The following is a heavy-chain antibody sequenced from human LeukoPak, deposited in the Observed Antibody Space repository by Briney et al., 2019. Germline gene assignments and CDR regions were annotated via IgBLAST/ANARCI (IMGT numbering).Heavy chain of an antibody. V-gene: IGHV3-23*01. Sequence: GGSLRLSCAASGFTFSSYAMSWVRQAPGKGLEWVSAISGSGVSTYYADSVKGRFTISRDNSKNTLYLQMNSLRAEDTAVYYCAKDCSSTSCPTSDYWGQGTLVTVSS. CDR1: GFTFSSYA. D-gene: IGHD2-2*01. CDR2: ISGSGVST. CDR3: AKDCSSTSCPTSDY. J-gene: IGHJ4*02.